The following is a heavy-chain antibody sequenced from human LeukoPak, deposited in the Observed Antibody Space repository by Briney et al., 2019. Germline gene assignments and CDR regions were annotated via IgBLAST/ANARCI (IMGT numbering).Heavy chain of an antibody. V-gene: IGHV3-11*04. CDR1: GFTFSDYY. Sequence: SGGSLRLSCAASGFTFSDYYMSWIRQAPGKGLEWVSYISSSGSTIYYADSVKGRFTISRDNAKNSLYLQMNSLRAEDTAVYYCAGGRYDFWSGYYTVPDYWGQGTLVTVSS. CDR2: ISSSGSTI. D-gene: IGHD3-3*01. CDR3: AGGRYDFWSGYYTVPDY. J-gene: IGHJ4*02.